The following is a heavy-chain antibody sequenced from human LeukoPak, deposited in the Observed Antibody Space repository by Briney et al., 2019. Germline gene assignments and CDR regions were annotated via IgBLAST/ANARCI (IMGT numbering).Heavy chain of an antibody. CDR2: LCSSDDI. Sequence: SETLSLTCTVSGGSISGYYWNWFRQPAHKGLEWIGRLCSSDDIYYNPSLESRLTMSMDTSKNQFSLKLHSVTAADTAVYYCARGSSGSTRRYYFDYWGQGALVTVSS. D-gene: IGHD3-22*01. CDR3: ARGSSGSTRRYYFDY. V-gene: IGHV4-4*07. J-gene: IGHJ4*02. CDR1: GGSISGYY.